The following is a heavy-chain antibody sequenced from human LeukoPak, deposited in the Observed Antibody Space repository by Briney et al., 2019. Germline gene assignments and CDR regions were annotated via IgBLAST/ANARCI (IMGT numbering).Heavy chain of an antibody. CDR2: IRIVESNK. J-gene: IGHJ5*02. Sequence: GGPLGLSCAASGLTFSSNGCNWFRKAQGKGLEWVAFIRIVESNKYYADSVKGRFTISRDNSKNTLYLQMNSLRAEDTAVYYCAQDHWPYCSGGSCPNWFDPWGQGTLVTVSS. CDR1: GLTFSSNG. CDR3: AQDHWPYCSGGSCPNWFDP. V-gene: IGHV3-30*02. D-gene: IGHD2-15*01.